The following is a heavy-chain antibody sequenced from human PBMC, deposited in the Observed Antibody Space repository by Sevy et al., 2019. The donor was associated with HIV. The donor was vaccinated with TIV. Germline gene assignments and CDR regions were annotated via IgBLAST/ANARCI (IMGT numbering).Heavy chain of an antibody. CDR1: GSTFSGYY. J-gene: IGHJ5*02. D-gene: IGHD6-19*01. CDR2: INPHSGDT. CDR3: AGQFSGWYNWFDP. Sequence: ASVKVSCTTSGSTFSGYYIQWVRQAPGQGPEWMGRINPHSGDTKYAQKFQGRVTMTRDTSIKTAYMELTRVTSDDTAMYYWAGQFSGWYNWFDPWGQGTLVTVSS. V-gene: IGHV1-2*06.